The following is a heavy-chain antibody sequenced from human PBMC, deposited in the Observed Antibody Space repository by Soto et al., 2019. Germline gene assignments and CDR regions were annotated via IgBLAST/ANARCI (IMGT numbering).Heavy chain of an antibody. CDR2: ISGSSSTI. CDR3: ARSQGDY. Sequence: EVQLVQSGGGLVQPGGSLRLSCAGSGFSFNSQSMNWVRQAPGKGLEWVSYISGSSSTIYYADSVKGRFTISRDNAKNSLYLQMNSLRDEDMAVYYCARSQGDYWGQGTLVTVSS. CDR1: GFSFNSQS. V-gene: IGHV3-48*02. J-gene: IGHJ4*02.